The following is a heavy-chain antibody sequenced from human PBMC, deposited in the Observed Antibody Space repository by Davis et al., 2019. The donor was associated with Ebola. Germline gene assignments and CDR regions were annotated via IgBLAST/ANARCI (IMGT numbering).Heavy chain of an antibody. D-gene: IGHD3-22*01. J-gene: IGHJ6*04. V-gene: IGHV3-30*04. Sequence: GESLKISCAASGFTFSSYAMHWVRQAPGKGLEWVAVISYDGSNKYYADSVKGRFTISRDNSKNTLYLQMNSLRAEDTAVYYCACQYYYDSSGYYYRYYYYYYGMDVWGKGTTVTVSS. CDR1: GFTFSSYA. CDR2: ISYDGSNK. CDR3: ACQYYYDSSGYYYRYYYYYYGMDV.